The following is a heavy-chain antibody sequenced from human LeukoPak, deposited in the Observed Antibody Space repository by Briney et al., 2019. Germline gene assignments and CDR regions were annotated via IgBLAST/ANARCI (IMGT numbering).Heavy chain of an antibody. CDR3: AKDERGYYDSSGFFGAIDN. J-gene: IGHJ4*02. V-gene: IGHV3-33*06. Sequence: RGRSLRLSCAASGFTFNRYAMHWVRQAPGKGLEWVAFMWYDGSNKYYADSVKGRFTVSRDNSKNTLYLQMNSLRAEHTAVYYCAKDERGYYDSSGFFGAIDNRGQGSLVSVSS. CDR2: MWYDGSNK. CDR1: GFTFNRYA. D-gene: IGHD3-22*01.